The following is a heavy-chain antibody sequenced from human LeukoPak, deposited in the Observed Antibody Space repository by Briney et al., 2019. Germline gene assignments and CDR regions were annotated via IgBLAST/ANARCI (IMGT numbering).Heavy chain of an antibody. J-gene: IGHJ5*02. CDR2: INAGNGNT. CDR1: GYTFTSYA. Sequence: ASVKVSCKASGYTFTSYAMHWVRQAPGQRLEWMGWINAGNGNTKYSQKFQGRVTITRDTSASTAYMELSRLRSDDTAVYYCARDIVVVPAAILGDNWFDPWGQGTLVTVSS. CDR3: ARDIVVVPAAILGDNWFDP. D-gene: IGHD2-2*01. V-gene: IGHV1-3*01.